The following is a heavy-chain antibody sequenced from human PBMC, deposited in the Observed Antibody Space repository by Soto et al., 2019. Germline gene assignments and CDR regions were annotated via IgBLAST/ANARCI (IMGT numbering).Heavy chain of an antibody. J-gene: IGHJ5*02. CDR2: IYYSGST. Sequence: SETLSLTCTVSGGSISSGCYYWSWIRQHPGKGLEWIGYIYYSGSTYYNPSLKSRVTISVDTSKNQFSLKLSSVTAADTAVYYCARESITIFGVAKANWFDPWGQGTLVTVSS. V-gene: IGHV4-31*03. CDR1: GGSISSGCYY. D-gene: IGHD3-3*01. CDR3: ARESITIFGVAKANWFDP.